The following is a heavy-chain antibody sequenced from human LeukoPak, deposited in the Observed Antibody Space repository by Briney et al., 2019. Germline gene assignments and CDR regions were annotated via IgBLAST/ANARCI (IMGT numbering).Heavy chain of an antibody. CDR1: GGSFSGYY. J-gene: IGHJ3*01. CDR2: IDHSGAT. D-gene: IGHD3-22*01. Sequence: SETLSLTCAVYGGSFSGYYWSWIRQPPGKGLGWIGEIDHSGATNYNPSLRSRVTISLDTSKNQFSLTPSSITAADTAVYYCAKAPYLSSGSWGQGTMVTVSS. V-gene: IGHV4-34*01. CDR3: AKAPYLSSGS.